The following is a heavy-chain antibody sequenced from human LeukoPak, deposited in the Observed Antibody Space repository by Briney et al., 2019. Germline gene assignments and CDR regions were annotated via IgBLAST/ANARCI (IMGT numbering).Heavy chain of an antibody. Sequence: GGSLRLSCAASGFTFSSYWMHWVRQAPGKGLEWVSAISGSGGSTYYADSGKGRFTISRDNYKNTLYLQMKSLRAEDEAVYYCEKASHHDYGVHNWFDPWGQGTLVTVSS. CDR3: EKASHHDYGVHNWFDP. V-gene: IGHV3-23*01. D-gene: IGHD4-17*01. CDR2: ISGSGGST. J-gene: IGHJ5*02. CDR1: GFTFSSYW.